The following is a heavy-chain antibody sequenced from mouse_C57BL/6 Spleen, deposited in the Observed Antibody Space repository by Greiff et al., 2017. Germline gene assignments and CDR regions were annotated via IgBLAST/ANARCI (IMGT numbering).Heavy chain of an antibody. CDR2: ISYDGSN. D-gene: IGHD2-3*01. CDR3: ARCDGFNCHFDY. CDR1: GYSITSGYY. J-gene: IGHJ2*01. V-gene: IGHV3-6*01. Sequence: DVQLQESGPGLVKPSQSLSLTCSVTGYSITSGYYWNWIRQFPGNKLEWMGYISYDGSNNYNPSLKNRISITRDTSKNQFFLKLNSVTTEDTATYYCARCDGFNCHFDYWGQGTTLTVSS.